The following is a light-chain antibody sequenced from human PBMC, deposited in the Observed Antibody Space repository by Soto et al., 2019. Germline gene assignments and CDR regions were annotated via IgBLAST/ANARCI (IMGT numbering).Light chain of an antibody. CDR3: CSYASSSSEV. CDR1: TSDVGGYNL. CDR2: EGT. V-gene: IGLV2-23*01. J-gene: IGLJ1*01. Sequence: QSVLTQPASVSGSPGQSITISCSGTTSDVGGYNLVSWYQQHTAKAPKLLIYEGTQRPSGVSSRFSGSKSGNTASLTISGLQAEDEADYYCCSYASSSSEVFXTGTKVTVL.